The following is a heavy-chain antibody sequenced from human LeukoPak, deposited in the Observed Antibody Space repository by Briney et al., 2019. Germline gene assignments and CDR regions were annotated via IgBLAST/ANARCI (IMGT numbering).Heavy chain of an antibody. CDR1: VFTFTSYW. V-gene: IGHV3-74*03. Sequence: GGSLRPSCAASVFTFTSYWIHCVRQGPEKGLVWVSRINGDGSITEYADSVKGRFTISRDNAKNPLYLQMNRLRADDTALYYCARDFDAPSNYWGRGTLVTVSS. D-gene: IGHD3-9*01. CDR2: INGDGSIT. J-gene: IGHJ4*02. CDR3: ARDFDAPSNY.